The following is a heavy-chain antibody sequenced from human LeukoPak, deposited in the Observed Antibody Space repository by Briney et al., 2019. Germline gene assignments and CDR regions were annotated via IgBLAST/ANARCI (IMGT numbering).Heavy chain of an antibody. J-gene: IGHJ4*02. CDR1: GGSISSGGYS. CDR3: AKGVGYSYAYYFDY. V-gene: IGHV3-23*01. D-gene: IGHD5-18*01. CDR2: ISATGGST. Sequence: ETLSLTCAVSGGSISSGGYSWSWIRQPPGKGLEWVSAISATGGSTYSADSVKGRFTISRDNSKNTLYLQMNSLRAEDTAVYYCAKGVGYSYAYYFDYWGQGILVTVSS.